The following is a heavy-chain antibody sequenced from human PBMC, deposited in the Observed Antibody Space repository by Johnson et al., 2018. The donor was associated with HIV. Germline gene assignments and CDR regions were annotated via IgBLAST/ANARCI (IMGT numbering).Heavy chain of an antibody. CDR1: GFTFSSYA. CDR3: ARRKIAAAGRDAFDI. D-gene: IGHD6-13*01. V-gene: IGHV3-30*04. Sequence: VQLVESGGGVVQPGRSLRLSCAASGFTFSSYAMHWVRQAPGKGLEWVAVISYDGSNKYYADSVKGRFTISRDNSKNTLYLQMNSLRAEDTAVYYCARRKIAAAGRDAFDIWGQGTMVTVSS. J-gene: IGHJ3*02. CDR2: ISYDGSNK.